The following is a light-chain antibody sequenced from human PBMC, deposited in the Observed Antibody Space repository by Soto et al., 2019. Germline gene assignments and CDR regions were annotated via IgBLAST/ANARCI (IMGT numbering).Light chain of an antibody. CDR3: QQYSNSRWT. Sequence: EIVLTQSPDILSLSPGETATLSCRSSQSFSRNYLAWYQQKPGQAPRVLIYAASTRATGIPDRFSDSGSGTDFTLTISRLESEDFAVYYCQQYSNSRWTFGQGTKVEIK. J-gene: IGKJ1*01. CDR2: AAS. V-gene: IGKV3-20*01. CDR1: QSFSRNY.